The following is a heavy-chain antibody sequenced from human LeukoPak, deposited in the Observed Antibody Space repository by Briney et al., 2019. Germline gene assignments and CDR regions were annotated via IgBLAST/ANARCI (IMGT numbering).Heavy chain of an antibody. V-gene: IGHV3-23*01. CDR2: ISETSRKT. D-gene: IGHD5-24*01. J-gene: IGHJ1*01. CDR3: VQEARRDGYKLAPVAEH. Sequence: GGSLRLSCAASGFTFNIYAMSWVRQAPEKGLEWVSAISETSRKTYYADPVKGRSTISRDNSKNTLYLQMNDLRDEDTAVYYCVQEARRDGYKLAPVAEHWGQGTLVTVSS. CDR1: GFTFNIYA.